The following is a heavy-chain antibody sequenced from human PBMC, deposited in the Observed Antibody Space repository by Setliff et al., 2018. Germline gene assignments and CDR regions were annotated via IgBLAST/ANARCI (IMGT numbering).Heavy chain of an antibody. J-gene: IGHJ4*02. D-gene: IGHD5-18*01. CDR2: IYYSGST. CDR3: TRGDTSTFWD. V-gene: IGHV4-61*08. CDR1: GGSISSGGYY. Sequence: PSETLSLTCTVSGGSISSGGYYWSWTRQHPGKGLEWIGYIYYSGSTNYNPSLKSRVTISVDRSKNQFSLKLTSVTAADTAAYYCTRGDTSTFWDWGQGTLVTVSS.